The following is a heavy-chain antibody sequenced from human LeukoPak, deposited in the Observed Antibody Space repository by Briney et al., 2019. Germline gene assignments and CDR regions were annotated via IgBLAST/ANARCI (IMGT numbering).Heavy chain of an antibody. CDR3: ARDVGYGDYAFAFDI. V-gene: IGHV4-59*01. CDR1: GGSISSYY. D-gene: IGHD4-17*01. CDR2: IYYSGST. Sequence: SETLSLTCTVSGGSISSYYWSWIRQPPGKGLEWIGYIYYSGSTNYNPSLKSRVTISVDTSKNQFSLKLSSVTAAGTAVYYCARDVGYGDYAFAFDIWGQGTMVTVSS. J-gene: IGHJ3*02.